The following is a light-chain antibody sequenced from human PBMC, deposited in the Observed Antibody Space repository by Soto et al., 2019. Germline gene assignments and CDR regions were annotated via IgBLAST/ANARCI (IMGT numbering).Light chain of an antibody. V-gene: IGLV2-14*03. J-gene: IGLJ1*01. CDR2: AVS. Sequence: SGLTLPAAVSGSPGQSITNSCSGTSIDIGSYDHVAWYQQFPGKSPKLIIYAVSDRPSGVSDRFSGSKSGISASLTISGLQTEDEADYYCISYTDRKSHLFGSGTKVTVL. CDR3: ISYTDRKSHL. CDR1: SIDIGSYDH.